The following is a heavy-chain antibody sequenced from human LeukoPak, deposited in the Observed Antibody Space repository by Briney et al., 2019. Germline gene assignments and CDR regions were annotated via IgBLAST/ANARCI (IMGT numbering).Heavy chain of an antibody. V-gene: IGHV3-48*03. Sequence: GRSLRPSRAASGFTFSSYAMNWVRQAPGKGLEWVSYITNNGTTIYYADSVKGRFTISRDNAENSLYLQMTRLRAEDTAIYYCARDQWLAYYYHGMDVWGQGTTVTVSS. CDR3: ARDQWLAYYYHGMDV. J-gene: IGHJ6*02. D-gene: IGHD6-19*01. CDR1: GFTFSSYA. CDR2: ITNNGTTI.